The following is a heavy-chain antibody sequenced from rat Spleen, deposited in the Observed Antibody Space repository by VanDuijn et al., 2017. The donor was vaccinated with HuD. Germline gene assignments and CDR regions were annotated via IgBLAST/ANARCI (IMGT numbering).Heavy chain of an antibody. CDR3: TRGGPFDY. Sequence: EVQLVESGGGLVQPGRSLKLSCAASGFTFSNYGMAWVRQAPTKGLEWVATISYDGSSTYYRDSVKGRFTISRDNAKSTLYLQMDSLRSEDTAIYFCTRGGPFDYWGQGVMVTVSS. V-gene: IGHV5-29*01. CDR1: GFTFSNYG. J-gene: IGHJ2*01. CDR2: ISYDGSST.